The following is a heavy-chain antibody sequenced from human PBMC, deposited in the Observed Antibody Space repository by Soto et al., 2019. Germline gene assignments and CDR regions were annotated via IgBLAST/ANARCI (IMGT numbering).Heavy chain of an antibody. V-gene: IGHV1-18*04. D-gene: IGHD3-22*01. J-gene: IGHJ4*02. CDR3: ERVPTDSSGYYKYYFDY. CDR1: GYTFTNYG. CDR2: INPYNGNT. Sequence: ASVKVSGKASGYTFTNYGIIWLRQAPGQGLEWKGWINPYNGNTTDAQKVHGRVTMTTDTSTSTAYMELRSLRSDDTAVYYCERVPTDSSGYYKYYFDYWGQGTLVTVS.